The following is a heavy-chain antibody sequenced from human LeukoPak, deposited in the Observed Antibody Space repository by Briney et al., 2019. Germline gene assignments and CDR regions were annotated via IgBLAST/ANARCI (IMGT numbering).Heavy chain of an antibody. V-gene: IGHV4-34*01. CDR2: INHSGST. CDR1: GGSFSGYY. J-gene: IGHJ4*02. D-gene: IGHD6-13*01. CDR3: ARAGGIAGLVSFDY. Sequence: SETLSLTCAVYGGSFSGYYWTWIRQPPGKGLEWIGEINHSGSTNFNPSLKSRLTISVDTSKSQFSLRLTSVTAADTAVYYCARAGGIAGLVSFDYWGQGTLVTVSS.